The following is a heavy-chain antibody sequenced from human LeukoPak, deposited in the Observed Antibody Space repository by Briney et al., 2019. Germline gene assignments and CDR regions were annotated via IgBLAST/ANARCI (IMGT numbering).Heavy chain of an antibody. V-gene: IGHV3-13*01. J-gene: IGHJ4*02. CDR1: GFTFSSDD. CDR2: IGPAGDT. Sequence: GGSPRLSCAAPGFTFSSDDMHWVRQATGKGLEWVSGIGPAGDTYYLASVKGRFTISRENAKNSLYLQMNSLRAGDTAVYYCARASSRRKAFFDYWGQGTLVTVSS. CDR3: ARASSRRKAFFDY. D-gene: IGHD6-6*01.